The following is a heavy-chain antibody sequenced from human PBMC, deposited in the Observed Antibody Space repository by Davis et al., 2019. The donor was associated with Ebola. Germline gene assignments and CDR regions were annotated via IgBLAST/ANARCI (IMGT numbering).Heavy chain of an antibody. Sequence: PGGSLRLSCAASGFSFSTYSMNWVRQAPGKGLEWVSYISSDSTTIKYADSVKGRLTISRDNAKSSLYLQVNSLRDEDTALYYCASHHDSGGYYSFEYWGQETLVTVSS. V-gene: IGHV3-48*02. J-gene: IGHJ4*02. CDR2: ISSDSTTI. CDR3: ASHHDSGGYYSFEY. D-gene: IGHD3-22*01. CDR1: GFSFSTYS.